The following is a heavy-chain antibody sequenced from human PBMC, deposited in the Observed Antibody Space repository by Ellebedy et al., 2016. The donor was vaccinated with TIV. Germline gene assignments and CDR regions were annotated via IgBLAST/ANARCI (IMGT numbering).Heavy chain of an antibody. CDR1: GLTFSDYS. CDR3: ARDLHFAFDY. J-gene: IGHJ4*02. Sequence: PGGSLRLSCTASGLTFSDYSMNWVRQAPGKGLEWVSSISDFSAYRFYADSVKGRFTISRDNARNSLYLQMNSLRAEDTAVYYCARDLHFAFDYWGRGTLVTVSS. V-gene: IGHV3-21*01. CDR2: ISDFSAYR.